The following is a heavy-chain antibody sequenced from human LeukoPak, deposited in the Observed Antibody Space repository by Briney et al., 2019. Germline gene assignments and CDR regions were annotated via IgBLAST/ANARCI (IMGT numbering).Heavy chain of an antibody. D-gene: IGHD2-2*02. CDR2: IIPIFGTA. CDR1: GYTFTSYG. CDR3: ASAGVNCSSTSCYSMDV. V-gene: IGHV1-69*13. J-gene: IGHJ6*02. Sequence: SVKVSCKASGYTFTSYGISWVRQAPGQGLEWMGGIIPIFGTANYAQKFQGRVTITADESTSTAYMELSSLRSEDTAVYYCASAGVNCSSTSCYSMDVWGQGTTVTVSS.